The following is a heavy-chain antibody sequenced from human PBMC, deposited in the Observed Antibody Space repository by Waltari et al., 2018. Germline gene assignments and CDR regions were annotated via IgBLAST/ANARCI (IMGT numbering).Heavy chain of an antibody. V-gene: IGHV6-1*01. CDR1: GDRISSNSAA. CDR2: TYYRSKWYN. CDR3: ARAIAADFDY. J-gene: IGHJ4*02. D-gene: IGHD6-25*01. Sequence: QVQLPQSGPGRVKPSQTLSLTFAIYGDRISSNSAACTCIRQSPSRGLEWLGRTYYRSKWYNDYAVSVKSRITINPDTSKNQFSLQLNSVTPEDTAVYYCARAIAADFDYWGQGTLVTVSS.